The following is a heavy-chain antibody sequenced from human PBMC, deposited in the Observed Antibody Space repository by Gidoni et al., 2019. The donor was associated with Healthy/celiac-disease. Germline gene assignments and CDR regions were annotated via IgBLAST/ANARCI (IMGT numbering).Heavy chain of an antibody. Sequence: QVTLRESGPALVKPTQTLTLTCTFSGFSLSTSGMCVSWIRQPPGKALEWLALIDWDDDKYYSTSLKTRLTISKDTSKNQVVLTMTNMDPVDTATYYCARIRAYYYDSSGYHRHNYYFDYWGQGTLVTVSS. J-gene: IGHJ4*02. V-gene: IGHV2-70*01. CDR1: GFSLSTSGMC. D-gene: IGHD3-22*01. CDR2: IDWDDDK. CDR3: ARIRAYYYDSSGYHRHNYYFDY.